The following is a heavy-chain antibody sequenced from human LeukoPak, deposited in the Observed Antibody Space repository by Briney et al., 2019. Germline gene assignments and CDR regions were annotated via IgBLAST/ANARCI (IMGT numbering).Heavy chain of an antibody. CDR3: TRLMVRDYGDYANWFDP. V-gene: IGHV3-73*01. J-gene: IGHJ5*02. CDR2: IRSKANSYAT. Sequence: GGSLRLSCATSGFTFSGSAMHWVRQASGKELEWVGRIRSKANSYATAYAASVKGRFTISRDDSKNTAYLQMNSLKTEDTAVYYCTRLMVRDYGDYANWFDPWGQGTLVTVSS. CDR1: GFTFSGSA. D-gene: IGHD4-17*01.